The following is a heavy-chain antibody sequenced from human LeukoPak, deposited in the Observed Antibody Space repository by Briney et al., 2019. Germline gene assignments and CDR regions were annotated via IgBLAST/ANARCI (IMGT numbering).Heavy chain of an antibody. D-gene: IGHD2-15*01. CDR2: ISSSSSTI. CDR3: ARGKAYCTGGSCYFDQHGGLDY. CDR1: GFTFSSYS. Sequence: PGGSLRLSCAASGFTFSSYSMNWVRQAPGKGLEWVSYISSSSSTIYYADSVKGRFTISRDNAKNSLYLQMNSLRAEDTAVYYCARGKAYCTGGSCYFDQHGGLDYWGQGTLVTVSS. J-gene: IGHJ4*02. V-gene: IGHV3-48*04.